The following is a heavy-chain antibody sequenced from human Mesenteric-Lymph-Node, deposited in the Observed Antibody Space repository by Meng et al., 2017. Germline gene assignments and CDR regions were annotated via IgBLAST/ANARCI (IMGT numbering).Heavy chain of an antibody. V-gene: IGHV4-39*07. Sequence: SETLSLTCTVSGGSISSSSYYWGWIRQPPGKGLEWIGSIYYSGSTYYNPSLKSRVTISVDTSKNQFSLKLSSVTAADTAVYYCARESYCSGGSCLTGAFDIWGQGTMVTVSS. D-gene: IGHD2-15*01. J-gene: IGHJ3*02. CDR2: IYYSGST. CDR1: GGSISSSSYY. CDR3: ARESYCSGGSCLTGAFDI.